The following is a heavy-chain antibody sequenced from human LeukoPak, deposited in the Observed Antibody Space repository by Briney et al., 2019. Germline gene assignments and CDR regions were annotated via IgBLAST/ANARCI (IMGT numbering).Heavy chain of an antibody. CDR3: ARGFGKAAANVFGGYNMDV. Sequence: GGSLRLSCAASGFTVDSKYMSWVREAPGKGVEWGSLIYTGGSIYYADSVRGRFTISRDNSKNTLYLQMTSLRPEDTAVYYCARGFGKAAANVFGGYNMDVWGQGTTVTVSS. D-gene: IGHD6-13*01. J-gene: IGHJ6*02. CDR2: IYTGGSI. V-gene: IGHV3-66*02. CDR1: GFTVDSKY.